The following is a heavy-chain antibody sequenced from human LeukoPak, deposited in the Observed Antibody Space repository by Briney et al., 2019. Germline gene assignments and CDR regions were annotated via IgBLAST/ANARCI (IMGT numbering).Heavy chain of an antibody. CDR3: VRGYPYYDFWSGYRPTLNWFDP. D-gene: IGHD3-3*01. J-gene: IGHJ5*02. CDR1: GGSFSGYY. V-gene: IGHV4-34*01. CDR2: INHSGST. Sequence: SETLSLTCAVYGGSFSGYYWSWIRQPPGKGLEWIGEINHSGSTNYNPSLKSRVTISVDTSKNQFSLKLSSVTAADTAVYYCVRGYPYYDFWSGYRPTLNWFDPWGQGTLVTVSS.